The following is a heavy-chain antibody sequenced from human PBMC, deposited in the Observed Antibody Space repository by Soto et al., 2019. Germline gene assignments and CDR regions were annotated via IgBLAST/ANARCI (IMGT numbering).Heavy chain of an antibody. V-gene: IGHV4-59*01. CDR3: ARDIVADAFDI. D-gene: IGHD2-15*01. CDR2: IYYSGST. CDR1: GGSISSYY. Sequence: SETLSLTCTVSGGSISSYYWSWIRQPPGKGLEWIGYIYYSGSTNYNPSLKSRVTISVDTSKNQFSLKLSSVTAADTAVYYCARDIVADAFDIWGQGTMVTVSS. J-gene: IGHJ3*02.